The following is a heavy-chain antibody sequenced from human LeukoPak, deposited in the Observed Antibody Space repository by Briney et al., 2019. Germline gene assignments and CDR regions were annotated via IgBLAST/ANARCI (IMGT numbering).Heavy chain of an antibody. CDR3: ARAKEDIVVVVAAMDV. Sequence: PGGSLRLSCAASGFTFSSYAMSWVRQAPGKGLEWVSGISSGGSTYYADSVKGRFTISRDNAKNSLYLQMNSLRAEDTAVYYCARAKEDIVVVVAAMDVWGKGTTVTISS. V-gene: IGHV3-23*01. J-gene: IGHJ6*03. D-gene: IGHD2-15*01. CDR1: GFTFSSYA. CDR2: ISSGGST.